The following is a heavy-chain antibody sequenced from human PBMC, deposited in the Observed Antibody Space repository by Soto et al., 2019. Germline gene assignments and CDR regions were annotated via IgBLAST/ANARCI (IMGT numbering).Heavy chain of an antibody. J-gene: IGHJ5*02. CDR1: GGSISSGGYY. CDR3: ARAGRIAARRFDP. Sequence: SETLSLTCTVSGGSISSGGYYWSWIRQHPGKGLEWIGYIYYSGSTYYNPSLKSRVTISVDTSKNQFSLKLSSVTAADTAVYYCARAGRIAARRFDPWGQGTRVTVSS. CDR2: IYYSGST. V-gene: IGHV4-31*03. D-gene: IGHD6-6*01.